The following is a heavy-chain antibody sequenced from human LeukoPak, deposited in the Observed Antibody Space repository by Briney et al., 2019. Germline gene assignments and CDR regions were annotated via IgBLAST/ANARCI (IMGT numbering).Heavy chain of an antibody. J-gene: IGHJ4*02. V-gene: IGHV4-59*08. CDR1: GGSISSYY. CDR2: IYYSGST. CDR3: ARHRSGWYAYDY. Sequence: SETLSLTCTVSGGSISSYYWSWIRQPPGKGLEWIGYIYYSGSTNYNPSLKSRVTISVDTSKNQFPLKLSSVTAADTAVYYCARHRSGWYAYDYWGQGTLVTVSS. D-gene: IGHD6-19*01.